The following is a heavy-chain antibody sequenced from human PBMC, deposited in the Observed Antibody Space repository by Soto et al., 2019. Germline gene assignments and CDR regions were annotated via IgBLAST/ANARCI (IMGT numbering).Heavy chain of an antibody. V-gene: IGHV3-30-3*01. Sequence: PGGSLRLSCAASGFTFSSYAMHWVRQAPGKGLEWVAVISYDGSNKYYADSVKGRFTISRDNSKNTLYLQMNSLRAEDTAVYYCASFSTSVDTAMVIDFDYWGQGTLVTVSS. CDR2: ISYDGSNK. CDR3: ASFSTSVDTAMVIDFDY. CDR1: GFTFSSYA. J-gene: IGHJ4*02. D-gene: IGHD5-18*01.